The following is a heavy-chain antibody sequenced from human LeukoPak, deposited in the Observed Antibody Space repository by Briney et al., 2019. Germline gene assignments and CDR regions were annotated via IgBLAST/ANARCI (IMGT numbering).Heavy chain of an antibody. CDR1: GYSISSSNW. Sequence: SDTLSLTCAVSGYSISSSNWWGWIRQPPGKGLEWIGYIYYSGSTNYNPSLKSRVTMSVDTSKNQFSLKLSSVTALDTAVYYCARLTTDGYFDYWGQGTLVTVSS. D-gene: IGHD4-11*01. CDR2: IYYSGST. V-gene: IGHV4-28*06. CDR3: ARLTTDGYFDY. J-gene: IGHJ4*02.